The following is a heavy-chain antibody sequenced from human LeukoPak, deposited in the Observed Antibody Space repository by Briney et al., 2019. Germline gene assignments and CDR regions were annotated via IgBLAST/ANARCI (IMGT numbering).Heavy chain of an antibody. D-gene: IGHD3-9*01. Sequence: GGSLRLSCAASGFTFSSYGMHWVRQAPGKGLEWVAVIWYDGSNKYYADSVKGRFTISRDNSKNTLYLQMNSLRAEDTAVYYCARAPTLRYFDWFNMGVDYRGQGTLVTVSS. V-gene: IGHV3-33*01. CDR3: ARAPTLRYFDWFNMGVDY. J-gene: IGHJ4*02. CDR1: GFTFSSYG. CDR2: IWYDGSNK.